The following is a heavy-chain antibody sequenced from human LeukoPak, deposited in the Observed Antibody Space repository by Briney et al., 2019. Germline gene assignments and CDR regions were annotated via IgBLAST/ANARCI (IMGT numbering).Heavy chain of an antibody. V-gene: IGHV4-4*07. J-gene: IGHJ4*02. CDR2: ISTSGST. CDR1: GGSISRYY. CDR3: VRRNSRGYHGSEYFDY. D-gene: IGHD3-16*02. Sequence: SETLSLTCTVSGGSISRYYWSWIRQPAGQGLEWIGRISTSGSTNYNPSLKSRVTMSVDTSKNQFSLKLSSVTAADTAVYLCVRRNSRGYHGSEYFDYWGQGTLVAVSS.